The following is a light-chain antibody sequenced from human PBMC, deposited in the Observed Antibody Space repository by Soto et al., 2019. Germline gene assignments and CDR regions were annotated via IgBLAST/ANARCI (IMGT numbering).Light chain of an antibody. V-gene: IGKV3-11*01. CDR3: QQRSNWPIT. CDR1: QSVSSY. CDR2: DAS. J-gene: IGKJ5*01. Sequence: EIVLTQSPATLSLSPGERATLSCSASQSVSSYLAWYQQKPGQAPRLLIYDASNRATGIPARFSGSGSGTDFTLTISSLEPEDFAFYYCQQRSNWPITFGQGTRLEIK.